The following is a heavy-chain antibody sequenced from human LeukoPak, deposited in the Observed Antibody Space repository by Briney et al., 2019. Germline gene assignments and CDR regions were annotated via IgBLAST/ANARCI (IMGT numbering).Heavy chain of an antibody. Sequence: GGSLRLSCAASGFTFSSYSMNWVRQAPGKGLEWVSYISSSSSTIYYADSVKGRFTISRDNAKNSLYLQMNSLRAEDTAVYYCAPFKASLGLDPWGQGTLVTVSS. CDR2: ISSSSSTI. J-gene: IGHJ5*02. CDR1: GFTFSSYS. CDR3: APFKASLGLDP. V-gene: IGHV3-48*01.